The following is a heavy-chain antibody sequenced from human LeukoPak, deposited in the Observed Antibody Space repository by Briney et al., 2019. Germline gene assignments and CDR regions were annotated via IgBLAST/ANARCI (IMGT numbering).Heavy chain of an antibody. Sequence: PGGSLRLSCAASGFTFSSYEMNWVRQAPGKGLEWVSYISSSSSYIYYADSVKGRFTISRDNAKNSLYLQMNSLRAEDTAVYYCASPMVIPDAFDIWGQGTMVTVSS. J-gene: IGHJ3*02. CDR1: GFTFSSYE. D-gene: IGHD3-22*01. V-gene: IGHV3-21*05. CDR2: ISSSSSYI. CDR3: ASPMVIPDAFDI.